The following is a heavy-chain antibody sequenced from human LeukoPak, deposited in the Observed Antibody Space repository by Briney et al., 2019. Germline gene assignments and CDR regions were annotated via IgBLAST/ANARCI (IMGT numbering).Heavy chain of an antibody. Sequence: GASVKVSCKASGYTFTSHGISWVRRAPGQGLEWMGWINAYNGNTNYAQNLQGRVTMTTDTSTSTAYMELRSLRSDDTAVYYCARRQGTTLNFDYWGQGTLVTVSS. CDR2: INAYNGNT. V-gene: IGHV1-18*01. D-gene: IGHD1-1*01. CDR1: GYTFTSHG. J-gene: IGHJ4*02. CDR3: ARRQGTTLNFDY.